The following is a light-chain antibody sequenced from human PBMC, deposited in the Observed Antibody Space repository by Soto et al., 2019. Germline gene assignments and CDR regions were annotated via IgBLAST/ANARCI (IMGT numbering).Light chain of an antibody. CDR2: DDR. J-gene: IGLJ1*01. CDR3: QVWDSTSDHYV. CDR1: NIGSRS. Sequence: SYELAQPPSVSVAPGQTASISCGGNNIGSRSVHWYQQKPGQAPVLVVYDDRDRPSGIPERFAGSNSGNTATLTISRAEAGDEADYYCQVWDSTSDHYVFGNGTKVTVL. V-gene: IGLV3-21*02.